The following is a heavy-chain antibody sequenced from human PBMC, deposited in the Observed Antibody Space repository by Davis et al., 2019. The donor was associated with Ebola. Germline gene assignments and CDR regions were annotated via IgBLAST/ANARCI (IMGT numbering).Heavy chain of an antibody. CDR2: INPNSGDT. D-gene: IGHD6-13*01. CDR3: ARTAVSWSDPTYYYAMDV. Sequence: AASVKVSCKASGYTFTGYYMHWVRQAPGQGLEWMGWINPNSGDTKYAPRFQGWVTMTTDTSINTAYMALTGLKSDDTAVYYCARTAVSWSDPTYYYAMDVWGQGTTVTVSS. CDR1: GYTFTGYY. V-gene: IGHV1-2*04. J-gene: IGHJ6*02.